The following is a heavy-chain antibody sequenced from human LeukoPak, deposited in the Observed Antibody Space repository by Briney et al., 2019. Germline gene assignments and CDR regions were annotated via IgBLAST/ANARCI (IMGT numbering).Heavy chain of an antibody. CDR2: IKTDGSEK. Sequence: GGSLRLSCEGSGFTFSNYWMGWVRQAPGKGLQWVANIKTDGSEKYYVDSVKGRFTISRDNAKNSLYLQMNSLRAEDTAVYYCARDRTGYSSGFDPWGQGTLVTVSS. J-gene: IGHJ5*02. CDR3: ARDRTGYSSGFDP. D-gene: IGHD6-19*01. CDR1: GFTFSNYW. V-gene: IGHV3-7*01.